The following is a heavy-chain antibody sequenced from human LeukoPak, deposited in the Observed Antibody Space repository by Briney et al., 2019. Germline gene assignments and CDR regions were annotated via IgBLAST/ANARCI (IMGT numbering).Heavy chain of an antibody. D-gene: IGHD3-10*01. V-gene: IGHV3-48*03. CDR2: ISSSGSTI. CDR3: ARKTYYYGSGSYYPFDY. J-gene: IGHJ4*02. Sequence: QTGGSLRFSCAASGFTFSSYGMNWVRQAPGKGLEWLSYISSSGSTIYFADSVKGRFTISRDNAKNSLYLQMDSLRAEDTAVYYCARKTYYYGSGSYYPFDYWGQGTLVTVSS. CDR1: GFTFSSYG.